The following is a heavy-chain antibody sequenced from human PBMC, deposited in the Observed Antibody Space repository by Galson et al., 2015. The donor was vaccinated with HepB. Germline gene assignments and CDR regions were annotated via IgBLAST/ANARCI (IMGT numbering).Heavy chain of an antibody. Sequence: SLRLSCAASGFTFSSYWMSWVRQAPGKGLEWVANIKQDGSEKYYVDSVKGRFTISRDNAKNSLYLQMNSLRAEDTAVYYCARESSYYYGSGNIDYWGQGTLVTVSS. D-gene: IGHD3-10*01. CDR3: ARESSYYYGSGNIDY. J-gene: IGHJ4*02. V-gene: IGHV3-7*03. CDR2: IKQDGSEK. CDR1: GFTFSSYW.